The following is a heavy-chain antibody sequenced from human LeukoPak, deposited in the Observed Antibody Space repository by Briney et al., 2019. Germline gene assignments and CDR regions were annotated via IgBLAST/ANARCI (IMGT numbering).Heavy chain of an antibody. CDR3: ARGGSNYDFCSGSQGYYFDY. V-gene: IGHV4-30-4*01. J-gene: IGHJ4*02. CDR2: IYYSGST. CDR1: GGSISGGDYY. Sequence: SETLSLTCTVSGGSISGGDYYWSWIRQPPGKGLEWIGYIYYSGSTYYNPSPKSRVIISVYTSKNQFSLKLSSVTAADTAVYYCARGGSNYDFCSGSQGYYFDYWGQGTLVTVSS. D-gene: IGHD3-3*01.